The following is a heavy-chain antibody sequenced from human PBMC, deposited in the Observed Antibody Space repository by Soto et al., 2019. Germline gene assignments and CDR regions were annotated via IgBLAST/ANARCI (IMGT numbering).Heavy chain of an antibody. CDR3: ARERGSGWTFDY. Sequence: DVQLVESGGDLVQPGGSLRLSCAASGFTFSTYSMNWVRQAPGKGLEWVSSISSSSTIYYADSVKGRFTISRDNVQNSLYLQMHSLRAEDTAVYYCARERGSGWTFDYWGQGTLVTVSS. D-gene: IGHD6-19*01. CDR1: GFTFSTYS. V-gene: IGHV3-48*01. J-gene: IGHJ4*02. CDR2: ISSSSTI.